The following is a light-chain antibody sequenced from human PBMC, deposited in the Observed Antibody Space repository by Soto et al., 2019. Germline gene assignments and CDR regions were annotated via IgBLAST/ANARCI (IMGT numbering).Light chain of an antibody. Sequence: QLVLTQPPSVSGAPGQRVTISCTGSSSNIGAGYDVHWYQQRPGAAPKLLISANINRPSGVPDRFSGSKSGTSDSLAITGLQADDEGDYYCQSYDSTLSARYVFGTGTKLTVL. CDR3: QSYDSTLSARYV. J-gene: IGLJ1*01. CDR1: SSNIGAGYD. V-gene: IGLV1-40*01. CDR2: ANI.